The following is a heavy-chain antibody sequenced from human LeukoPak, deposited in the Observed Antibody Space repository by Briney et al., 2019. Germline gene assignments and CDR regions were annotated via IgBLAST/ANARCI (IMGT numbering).Heavy chain of an antibody. V-gene: IGHV3-33*01. J-gene: IGHJ4*02. D-gene: IGHD3-22*01. Sequence: GGSLRLSRAASGFTFSSYGMHWVRQAPGKGLEWVAVIWYDGSNKYYADSVKGRFTISRDNSKNTLYLQMNSLRAEDTAVYYCASGHYYDSSGYYLGYWGQGTLVTVSS. CDR2: IWYDGSNK. CDR1: GFTFSSYG. CDR3: ASGHYYDSSGYYLGY.